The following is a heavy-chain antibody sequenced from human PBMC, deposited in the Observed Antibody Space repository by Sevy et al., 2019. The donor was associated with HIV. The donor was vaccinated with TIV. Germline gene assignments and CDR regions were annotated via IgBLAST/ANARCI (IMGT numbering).Heavy chain of an antibody. D-gene: IGHD2-15*01. J-gene: IGHJ4*02. Sequence: ASVKVSCKTSGYMITSYGINWVRQAPGQGLEWMGWISGYNGNTKSGQNFEGRVTMTIDTSTSTAYMELRSLRSDDTAVYSCVRRSAAGGLPFDYWGQGTLVTVSS. CDR3: VRRSAAGGLPFDY. CDR2: ISGYNGNT. V-gene: IGHV1-18*01. CDR1: GYMITSYG.